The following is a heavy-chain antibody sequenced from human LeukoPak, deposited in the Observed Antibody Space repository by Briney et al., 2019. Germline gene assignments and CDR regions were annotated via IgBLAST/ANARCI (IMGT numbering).Heavy chain of an antibody. J-gene: IGHJ6*03. CDR3: ARDGYNVHYYYMDV. Sequence: PSETLSLTCAVSGDSISSSSYYWGWIRQPPGKGLEWIGSIYHSGSTYYNPSLKSRVTISVDTSKNQFSLKLSSVTTADTAVYYCARDGYNVHYYYMDVWGKGTTVTVSS. CDR1: GDSISSSSYY. CDR2: IYHSGST. V-gene: IGHV4-39*07. D-gene: IGHD5-24*01.